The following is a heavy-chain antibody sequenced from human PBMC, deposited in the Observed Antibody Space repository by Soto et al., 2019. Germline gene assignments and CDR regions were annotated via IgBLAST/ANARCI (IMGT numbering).Heavy chain of an antibody. J-gene: IGHJ6*02. CDR1: GGTFSSYA. Sequence: ASVKVSCKASGGTFSSYAISWVRQAPGQGLGWMGGIIPIFGTANYAQKFQGRVTITADESTSTAYMELSSLRSEDTAVYYCARAVYTDDIVVVPADKNYYYYGMDVWGQGTTVTVSS. V-gene: IGHV1-69*13. D-gene: IGHD2-2*01. CDR2: IIPIFGTA. CDR3: ARAVYTDDIVVVPADKNYYYYGMDV.